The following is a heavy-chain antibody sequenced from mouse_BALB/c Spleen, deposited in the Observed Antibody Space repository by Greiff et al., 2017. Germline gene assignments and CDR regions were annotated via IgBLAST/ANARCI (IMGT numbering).Heavy chain of an antibody. Sequence: DVHLVESGGGLVKPGGSLKLSCAASGFTFSSYAMSWVRQSPEKRLEWVAEISSGGSYTYYPDTVTGRFTISRDNAKNTLYLEMSSLRSEDTAMYYCARNFLYDYDAGYAMDYWGQGTSVTVSS. J-gene: IGHJ4*01. D-gene: IGHD2-4*01. CDR3: ARNFLYDYDAGYAMDY. CDR1: GFTFSSYA. V-gene: IGHV5-9-4*01. CDR2: ISSGGSYT.